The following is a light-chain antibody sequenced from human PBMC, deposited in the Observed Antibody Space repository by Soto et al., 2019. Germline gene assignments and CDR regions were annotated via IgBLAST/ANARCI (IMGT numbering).Light chain of an antibody. CDR3: QNFDSAPQT. CDR2: EAS. Sequence: DIQMTQSPSSLSASVGDRVTITCRASQGIRHYLAWYQQKPGKVPKLLIYEASNLQSGVPSRFRGGGSGTEFTLTISSLQPEDGATYYCQNFDSAPQTFGQGTKMEIK. CDR1: QGIRHY. J-gene: IGKJ1*01. V-gene: IGKV1-27*01.